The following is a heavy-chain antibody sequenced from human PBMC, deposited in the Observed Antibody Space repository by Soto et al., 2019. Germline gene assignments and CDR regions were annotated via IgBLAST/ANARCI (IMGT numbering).Heavy chain of an antibody. CDR1: GFTLSSYW. Sequence: GGSLRLSCAASGFTLSSYWMSWVRQAPGRGLEWVANINQNAGKIYYVDSVKGRFTVSRDNAKNSLYLQMNSLSVEDTAVYYCARERGGYGGNFDYWGQGTLVTVSS. V-gene: IGHV3-7*01. J-gene: IGHJ4*02. CDR3: ARERGGYGGNFDY. D-gene: IGHD4-17*01. CDR2: INQNAGKI.